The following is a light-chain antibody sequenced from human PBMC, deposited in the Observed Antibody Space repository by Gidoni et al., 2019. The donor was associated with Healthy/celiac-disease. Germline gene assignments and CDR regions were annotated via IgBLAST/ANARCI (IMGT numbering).Light chain of an antibody. CDR1: SSNIGAGYD. Sequence: QSVLTQPPSVSGARGQRVNISCTGNSSNIGAGYDVHWYQQLPGTAPKLLIYGNSNRPSGVPDRFSGSKSGTSASLAITGLQAEDEADYYCQSYDSSLSGSVFGGGTKLTVL. CDR2: GNS. J-gene: IGLJ3*02. CDR3: QSYDSSLSGSV. V-gene: IGLV1-40*01.